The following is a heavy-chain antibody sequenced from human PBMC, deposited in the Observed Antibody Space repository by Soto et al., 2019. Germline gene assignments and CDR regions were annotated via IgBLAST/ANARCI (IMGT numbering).Heavy chain of an antibody. Sequence: SETLSLTCTVSGGSMRNYFWTWIRQPPGKGLGWIGYIHYSGTTSFFPSYNPSLRSRVTISEDTSKNQFSLKLLSVTTADTAVYFCAAGEASSRNLAPYYLDFWGQGTLVTVSS. V-gene: IGHV4-59*01. CDR2: IHYSGTT. J-gene: IGHJ4*02. CDR1: GGSMRNYF. D-gene: IGHD6-13*01. CDR3: AAGEASSRNLAPYYLDF.